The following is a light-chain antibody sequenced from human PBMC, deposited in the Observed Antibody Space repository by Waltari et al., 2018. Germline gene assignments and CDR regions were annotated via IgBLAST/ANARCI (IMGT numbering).Light chain of an antibody. Sequence: QSALTQPASVSGSPGQSITISCTGTNSDVGDYNYVSWYQQHPGKAPKLMIYEVSYRPSGVANRFSGSKAGNTASLTISGLQAEDEADYYCSSYTSSSDLVVFGGGTKVTVL. V-gene: IGLV2-14*01. J-gene: IGLJ2*01. CDR1: NSDVGDYNY. CDR3: SSYTSSSDLVV. CDR2: EVS.